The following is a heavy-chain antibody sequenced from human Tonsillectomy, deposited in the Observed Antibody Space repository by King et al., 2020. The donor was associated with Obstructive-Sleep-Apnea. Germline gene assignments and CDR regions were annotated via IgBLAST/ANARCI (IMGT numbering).Heavy chain of an antibody. CDR1: GFPFSIYA. Sequence: VQLVASGGGLVPPGGSLRLSCAASGFPFSIYAMSWVRQAPGKGLEWVSAISGSGGSTYYADSVKGRFTISRDNSKNTVYLQMNSLRAEDTAVYYCAKDGSGTYYNPFDSWGQGTLVTVSS. J-gene: IGHJ4*02. CDR2: ISGSGGST. D-gene: IGHD3-10*01. V-gene: IGHV3-23*04. CDR3: AKDGSGTYYNPFDS.